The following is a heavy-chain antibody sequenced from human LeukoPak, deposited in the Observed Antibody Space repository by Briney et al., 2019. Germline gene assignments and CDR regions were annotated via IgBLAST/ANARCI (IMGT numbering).Heavy chain of an antibody. CDR3: ARVRVVVPAAPMDY. J-gene: IGHJ4*02. CDR2: ISSSSSYI. Sequence: PGGSRRLSCAASGFTFSSYSMNWVRQAPGKGLEWVSSISSSSSYIYYADSVKGRFTISRDNAKNSLYLQMNSLRAEDTAVYYCARVRVVVPAAPMDYWGQGTLVTVSS. D-gene: IGHD2-2*01. CDR1: GFTFSSYS. V-gene: IGHV3-21*01.